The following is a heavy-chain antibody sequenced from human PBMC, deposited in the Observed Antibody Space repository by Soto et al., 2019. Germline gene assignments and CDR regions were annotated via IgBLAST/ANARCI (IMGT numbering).Heavy chain of an antibody. CDR1: GGTFSGHA. Sequence: QVQLVQSGAEVKKPGSSVKVSCEASGGTFSGHAISWVRQAPGQGPEWMGGLIPLFGTTQHAQNFQTRYTITADKSTNTAYMELTTLRFEDTAIYSCARGPNWGYRFDSWGQGTLVTVSS. CDR3: ARGPNWGYRFDS. J-gene: IGHJ4*02. D-gene: IGHD7-27*01. CDR2: LIPLFGTT. V-gene: IGHV1-69*06.